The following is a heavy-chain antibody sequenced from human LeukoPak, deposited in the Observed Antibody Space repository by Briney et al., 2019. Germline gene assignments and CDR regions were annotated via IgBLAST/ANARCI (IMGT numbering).Heavy chain of an antibody. CDR1: GYTFTSYA. V-gene: IGHV7-4-1*02. J-gene: IGHJ6*03. Sequence: ASVKVSCKASGYTFTSYAMNWVRQAPGQGLEWMGWINTNTGNPTYAQGFTGRFVFSLDTSVSTAYLQISSLKAEDTAVYYCARIPPYSYGYDRYYYYYYMDVWGKGTTVTVSS. CDR3: ARIPPYSYGYDRYYYYYYMDV. D-gene: IGHD5-18*01. CDR2: INTNTGNP.